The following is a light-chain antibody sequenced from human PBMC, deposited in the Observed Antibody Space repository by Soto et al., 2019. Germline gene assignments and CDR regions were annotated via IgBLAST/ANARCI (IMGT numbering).Light chain of an antibody. CDR2: GAS. J-gene: IGKJ3*01. V-gene: IGKV3-15*01. CDR1: QSVGSH. Sequence: EIVMTQSPVTLSVSPGARATLSCRASQSVGSHLAWYQQRPGQAPRLLIYGASYRATGIPARFSGSGSGTDFTLTISSLQSEDFAVYYCQQYDNWPPFTFGPGTKVDIK. CDR3: QQYDNWPPFT.